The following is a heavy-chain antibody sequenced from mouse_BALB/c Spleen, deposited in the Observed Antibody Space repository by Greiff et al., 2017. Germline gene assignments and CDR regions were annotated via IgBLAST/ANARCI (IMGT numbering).Heavy chain of an antibody. CDR2: ISTYYGDA. Sequence: QVQLQQSGAELVRPGVSVKISCKGSGYTFTDYAMHWVKQSHAKSLEWIGVISTYYGDASYNQKFKGKATMTVDKSSSTAYMELARLTSEDSAIYYCARGYYGNYGFNYYAMDYWGQGTSVTVSS. D-gene: IGHD2-1*01. CDR3: ARGYYGNYGFNYYAMDY. CDR1: GYTFTDYA. J-gene: IGHJ4*01. V-gene: IGHV1S137*01.